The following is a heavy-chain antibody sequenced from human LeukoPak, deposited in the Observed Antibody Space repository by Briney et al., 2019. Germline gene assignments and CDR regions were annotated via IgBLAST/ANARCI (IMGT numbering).Heavy chain of an antibody. Sequence: PSETLSLTCTVSGGSISSSSYYWGWIRQPPGKGLEWIGSIYYSGSTYYNPSLKSRVTISVDTSKNQFSLKLSSVTAADTAVYYCVRHSVWQQLVLWFDPWGQGTLVTASS. D-gene: IGHD6-13*01. CDR2: IYYSGST. J-gene: IGHJ5*02. V-gene: IGHV4-39*01. CDR1: GGSISSSSYY. CDR3: VRHSVWQQLVLWFDP.